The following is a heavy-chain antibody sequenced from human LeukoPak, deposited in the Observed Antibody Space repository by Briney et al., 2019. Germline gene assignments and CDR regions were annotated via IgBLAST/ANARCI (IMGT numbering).Heavy chain of an antibody. V-gene: IGHV1-69*01. CDR3: ARPHYYGSGSYYDFDY. J-gene: IGHJ4*02. CDR1: GGTFSSYA. Sequence: SVKVSCKASGGTFSSYAISWVRQAPGQGLEWMGGIIPIFGTANYAQKFQGRVTITADESTSTAYMELSSLRSEDTAVYYCARPHYYGSGSYYDFDYWGQGTLVTVSS. D-gene: IGHD3-10*01. CDR2: IIPIFGTA.